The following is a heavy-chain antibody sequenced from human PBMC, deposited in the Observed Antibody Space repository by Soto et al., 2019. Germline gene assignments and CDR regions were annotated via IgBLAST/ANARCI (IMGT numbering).Heavy chain of an antibody. CDR1: GGSISSGDYY. Sequence: TSETLSLTCTVSGGSISSGDYYWSWIRQPPGKGLEWIGYIYYSGSTYYNPSLKSRVTISVDTSKNQFSLKLSSVTAADTAVYYCARVGGFGATTIDYWGQGTLVTSPQ. J-gene: IGHJ4*02. V-gene: IGHV4-30-4*01. CDR3: ARVGGFGATTIDY. CDR2: IYYSGST. D-gene: IGHD3-10*01.